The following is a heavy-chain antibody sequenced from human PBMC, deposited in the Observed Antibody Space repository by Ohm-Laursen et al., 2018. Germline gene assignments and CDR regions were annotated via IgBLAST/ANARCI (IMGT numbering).Heavy chain of an antibody. CDR2: ISSSSSTI. V-gene: IGHV3-48*01. Sequence: SLRLSCAASGFTFDDYAMHWVRQAPGKGLEWVSYISSSSSTIYYADSVKGRFTISRDNAKNSLYLQMNSLRAEDTAVYHCARDPVRGLTDYWGQGTLVTVSS. D-gene: IGHD3-16*01. J-gene: IGHJ4*02. CDR1: GFTFDDYA. CDR3: ARDPVRGLTDY.